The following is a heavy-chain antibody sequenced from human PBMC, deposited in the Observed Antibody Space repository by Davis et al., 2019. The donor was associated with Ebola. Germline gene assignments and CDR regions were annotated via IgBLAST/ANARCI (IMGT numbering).Heavy chain of an antibody. D-gene: IGHD4-17*01. CDR1: GGSISSGGYY. CDR2: IYYSGST. CDR3: ARGGGTVNFDY. Sequence: PSETLSLTCTVSGGSISSGGYYWSWIRQHPGKGLEWIGYIYYSGSTNYNPSLKSRVTISVDTSKNQFSLKLSSVTAADTAVYYCARGGGTVNFDYWGQGTLVTVSS. J-gene: IGHJ4*02. V-gene: IGHV4-31*03.